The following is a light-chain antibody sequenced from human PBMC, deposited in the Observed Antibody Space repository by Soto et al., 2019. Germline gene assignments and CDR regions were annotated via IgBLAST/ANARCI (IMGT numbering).Light chain of an antibody. V-gene: IGLV2-14*01. CDR3: SSYTSSSTYV. CDR2: DVS. J-gene: IGLJ1*01. Sequence: QSALTQPASVSGSPGQSITISCTGTSSDVGGYNYVSWYQQHPGKAPKLMIYDVSNRPSGVSNRFSGSKSGNTASLTISGHQAEVEEDYSRSSYTSSSTYVFGTGTKVTVL. CDR1: SSDVGGYNY.